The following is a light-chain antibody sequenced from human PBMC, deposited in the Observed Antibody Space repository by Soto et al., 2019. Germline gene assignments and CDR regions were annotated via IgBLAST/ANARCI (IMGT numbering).Light chain of an antibody. V-gene: IGLV2-8*01. CDR2: EVN. J-gene: IGLJ2*01. CDR3: SSYAGSNNVI. Sequence: QSALTQPPSASGSPGQSVTISCTGTSSDVGGYNYVSWYQQHPGKVPKLIIYEVNNRPSGIPDRFSGSKSGTTASLTVSGLQAEDEADYYCSSYAGSNNVIFGGGTKLTVL. CDR1: SSDVGGYNY.